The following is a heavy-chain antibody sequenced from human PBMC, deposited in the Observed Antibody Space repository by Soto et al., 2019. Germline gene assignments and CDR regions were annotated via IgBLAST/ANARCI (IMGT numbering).Heavy chain of an antibody. CDR2: IYYSGST. V-gene: IGHV4-39*01. Sequence: PSETPSLTCTVSGGSISSSSYYWGWIRQPPGKGLEWIGSIYYSGSTYYNPSLKSRVTISVDTSKNEFSLRLSSVTAADTAVYYCARLNGYCVSTNCHGYYGMDVWGQGTTVTVSS. CDR1: GGSISSSSYY. D-gene: IGHD2-2*03. J-gene: IGHJ6*02. CDR3: ARLNGYCVSTNCHGYYGMDV.